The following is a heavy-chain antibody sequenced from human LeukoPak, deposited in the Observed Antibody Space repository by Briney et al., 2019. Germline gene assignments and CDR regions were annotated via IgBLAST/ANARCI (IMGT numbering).Heavy chain of an antibody. CDR3: ATDRSDGSGSYYSFDY. V-gene: IGHV1-69-2*01. J-gene: IGHJ4*02. CDR2: VDPEDGET. Sequence: ASVKVSCKVSGYTFTDYYMHWVQQAPGKGLEWMGLVDPEDGETIYAEKFQGRVTITADTSTDTAYMELSSLRSEDTAGYYCATDRSDGSGSYYSFDYWGQGTLVTVSS. D-gene: IGHD3-10*01. CDR1: GYTFTDYY.